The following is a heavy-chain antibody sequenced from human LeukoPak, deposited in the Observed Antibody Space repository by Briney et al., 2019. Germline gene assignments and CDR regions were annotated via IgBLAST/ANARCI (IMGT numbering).Heavy chain of an antibody. D-gene: IGHD6-13*01. CDR2: ISSSGSTI. CDR3: ARDQRPGIAAAGTVY. V-gene: IGHV3-48*04. Sequence: GGSLRLSCTASGFSFSSYAMSWVRRAPGKGLEWVSYISSSGSTIYYADSVKGRFTISRDNAKNSLYLQMNSLRAEDTAVYYCARDQRPGIAAAGTVYWGQGTLVTVPS. J-gene: IGHJ4*02. CDR1: GFSFSSYA.